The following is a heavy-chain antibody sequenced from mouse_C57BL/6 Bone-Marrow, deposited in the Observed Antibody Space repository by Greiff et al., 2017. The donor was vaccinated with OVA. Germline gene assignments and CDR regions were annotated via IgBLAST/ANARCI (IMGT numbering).Heavy chain of an antibody. J-gene: IGHJ2*01. D-gene: IGHD1-1*01. V-gene: IGHV1-9*01. CDR3: ARSCYGSSLYYFDY. CDR2: ILPGSGST. CDR1: GYTFTGYW. Sequence: QVQLKESGAELMKPGASVKLSCRATGYTFTGYWMGGVKKGPGHGLGWIGEILPGSGSTNYNEKFKGKATFTADTSSNTAYMQLSSLTTEDSAIYYCARSCYGSSLYYFDYWGQGTTLTVAS.